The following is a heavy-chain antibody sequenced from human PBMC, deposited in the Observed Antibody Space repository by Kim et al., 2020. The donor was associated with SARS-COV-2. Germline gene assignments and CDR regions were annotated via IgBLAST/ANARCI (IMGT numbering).Heavy chain of an antibody. CDR3: ARGTRQWLVRGPYYYYMDV. CDR2: INHSGST. D-gene: IGHD6-19*01. J-gene: IGHJ6*03. V-gene: IGHV4-34*01. CDR1: GGSFSGYY. Sequence: SETVSLTCAVYGGSFSGYYWSWIRQPPGKGLEWIGEINHSGSTNYNPSLKSRVTISVDTSKNQFSLKLSSVTAADTAVYYCARGTRQWLVRGPYYYYMDV.